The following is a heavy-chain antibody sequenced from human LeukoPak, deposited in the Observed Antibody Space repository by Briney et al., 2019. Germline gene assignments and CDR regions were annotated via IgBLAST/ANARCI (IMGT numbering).Heavy chain of an antibody. CDR3: VRQDHDILTALQDS. V-gene: IGHV4-38-2*02. CDR2: IYHSGRT. Sequence: SETLSLTCTVSGYSISSGDYWGWIRQPPGKGLEWIGSIYHSGRTYYNPSLKSRVTISVDTSKNQVSLILTSVTAADTAVYYCVRQDHDILTALQDSWGQGILVTVSS. D-gene: IGHD3-9*01. J-gene: IGHJ4*02. CDR1: GYSISSGDY.